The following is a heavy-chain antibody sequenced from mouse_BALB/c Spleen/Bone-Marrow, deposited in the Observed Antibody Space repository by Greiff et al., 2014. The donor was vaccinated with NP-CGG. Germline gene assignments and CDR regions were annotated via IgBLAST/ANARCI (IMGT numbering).Heavy chain of an antibody. CDR2: IRNKPSGYTT. V-gene: IGHV7-3*02. J-gene: IGHJ2*01. CDR3: SRDYSGYFDF. CDR1: GFTFTDYF. D-gene: IGHD3-1*01. Sequence: EVLLVQSGGGLVQPGGSLRLSCTTSGFTFTDYFMTWVRQPPGKALEWMGFIRNKPSGYTTEYNPSVKGRFSISRDNSQGFFYLQMNTLRAEDSSIYYCSRDYSGYFDFWGQGTTLTVSS.